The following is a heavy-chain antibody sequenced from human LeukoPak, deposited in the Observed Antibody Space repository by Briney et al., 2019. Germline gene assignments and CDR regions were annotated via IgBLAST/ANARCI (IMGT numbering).Heavy chain of an antibody. CDR3: ARAYEDIVATPPGAFDI. V-gene: IGHV4-4*07. CDR2: IYTSGST. Sequence: PSETLSLTCTVSGGSISSYYWSWIRQPAGKGLEWIGRIYTSGSTNYNPSLKSRVTMSVDTSKNQFSLKLSSVTAADTAVYYCARAYEDIVATPPGAFDIWGQGTMVTVSS. J-gene: IGHJ3*02. D-gene: IGHD5-12*01. CDR1: GGSISSYY.